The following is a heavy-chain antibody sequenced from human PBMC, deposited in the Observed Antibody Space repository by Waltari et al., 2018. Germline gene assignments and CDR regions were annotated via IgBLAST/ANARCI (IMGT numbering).Heavy chain of an antibody. CDR1: GGTFSSYA. Sequence: QVQLVQSGAEVKKPGSSVKVSCKASGGTFSSYAISWVRQAPGQGLEWMGRISPILGIANNAQKFQGRVTITADKSTSTAYMELSSLRSEDTAVYYCARDRALKMDVWGQGTTVTVSS. J-gene: IGHJ6*02. CDR2: ISPILGIA. V-gene: IGHV1-69*09. D-gene: IGHD3-10*01. CDR3: ARDRALKMDV.